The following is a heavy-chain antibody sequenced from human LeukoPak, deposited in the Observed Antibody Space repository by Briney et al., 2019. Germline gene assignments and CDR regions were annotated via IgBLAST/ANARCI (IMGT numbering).Heavy chain of an antibody. Sequence: ASVKVSCKVSGYTLTELSMHWVRQAPGKGREWMGGFDPDDGETIYAQKFQTRVTMTEDTSTDTAYMELSSLRSEDTAVYYCATSGSPYYYDSRESESLAYWGQGTLVTVSS. D-gene: IGHD3-22*01. V-gene: IGHV1-24*01. CDR1: GYTLTELS. CDR2: FDPDDGET. CDR3: ATSGSPYYYDSRESESLAY. J-gene: IGHJ4*02.